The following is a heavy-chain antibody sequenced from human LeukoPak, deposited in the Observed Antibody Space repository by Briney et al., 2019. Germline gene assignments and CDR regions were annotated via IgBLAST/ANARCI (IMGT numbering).Heavy chain of an antibody. CDR3: HPLGYTSN. Sequence: GGSLRLSCAVSGFTSGFTFSSRWMHWVRQAPGKGLVWVSLAKSDGSTNYADSVKGRFTVSRDNAKNTLYLQMNNLRVEDTALYFCHPLGYTSNWGQGTLVTVSS. CDR2: AKSDGST. D-gene: IGHD6-19*01. CDR1: GFTSGFTFSSRW. J-gene: IGHJ4*02. V-gene: IGHV3-74*01.